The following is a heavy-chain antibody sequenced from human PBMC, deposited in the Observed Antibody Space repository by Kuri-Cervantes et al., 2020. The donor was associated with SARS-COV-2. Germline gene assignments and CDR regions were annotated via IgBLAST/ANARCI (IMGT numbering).Heavy chain of an antibody. CDR2: TNIDGIST. V-gene: IGHV3-74*01. CDR3: ARGGVVTADWYFDL. CDR1: VFPFRSYW. Sequence: GESLKISCAASVFPFRSYWMHWVRQTPGKGLVWVSRTNIDGISTSYADSVKGRFTISRDNAKNTLYLQLNSLGAEDTAVYYCARGGVVTADWYFDLWGRGTLVTVSS. D-gene: IGHD2-21*02. J-gene: IGHJ2*01.